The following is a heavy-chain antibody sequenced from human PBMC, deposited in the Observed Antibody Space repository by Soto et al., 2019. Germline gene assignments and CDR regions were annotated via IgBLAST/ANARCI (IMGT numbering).Heavy chain of an antibody. CDR3: ARSRRRDGYKFNYYYYGMDV. D-gene: IGHD5-12*01. CDR2: ISSSGSTI. Sequence: GGSLRLSGAASVFTFTDYYMSWIRQAPGKGLEWVSYISSSGSTIYYADAVKGRFTISRDNAKNSLYLQMNSLRAEDTAVYYCARSRRRDGYKFNYYYYGMDVWGQGTTVTVSS. V-gene: IGHV3-11*01. CDR1: VFTFTDYY. J-gene: IGHJ6*02.